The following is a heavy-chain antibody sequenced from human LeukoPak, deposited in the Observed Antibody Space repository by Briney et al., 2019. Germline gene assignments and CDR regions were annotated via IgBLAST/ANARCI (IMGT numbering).Heavy chain of an antibody. D-gene: IGHD3-3*01. CDR3: ARGYYDFWSGSSYYYFDY. J-gene: IGHJ4*02. V-gene: IGHV4-59*11. CDR1: GGSISSHY. CDR2: IYYSGST. Sequence: MPSETLSLTCTVSGGSISSHYWSWIRQPPGKGLEWLGYIYYSGSTNYNPSLKSRVAISVDTSKNQFSLKLSSVTAADTAVNYCARGYYDFWSGSSYYYFDYWGQGTLVTVSS.